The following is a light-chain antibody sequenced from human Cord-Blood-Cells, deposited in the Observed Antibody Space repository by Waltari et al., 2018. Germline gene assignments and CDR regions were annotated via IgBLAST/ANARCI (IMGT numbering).Light chain of an antibody. J-gene: IGKJ3*01. V-gene: IGKV1-33*01. Sequence: DIQMTQSPSSLSASVGDRVTITCQASQDISNYLNWYQQKPGKAPKLLIYDASNLETGVPSRLVGRDSGTNLLFTISSLHPKNIAPYYFQRYVIPPPGFPLGPGTKWISN. CDR3: QRYVIPPPGFP. CDR2: DAS. CDR1: QDISNY.